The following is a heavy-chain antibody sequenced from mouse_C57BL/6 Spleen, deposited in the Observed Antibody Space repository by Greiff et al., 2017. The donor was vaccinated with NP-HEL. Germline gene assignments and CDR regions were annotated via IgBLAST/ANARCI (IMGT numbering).Heavy chain of an antibody. V-gene: IGHV1-50*01. Sequence: QVQLQQPGAELVKPGASVKLSCKASGYTFTSYWMQWVKQRPGQGLEWIGEIDPSDSYTNYNQKFKGKATLTVDTSSSTAYMQLSSLTSEDSAVYYCARKGEYDYDVGFAYWGQGTLVTVSA. CDR3: ARKGEYDYDVGFAY. CDR1: GYTFTSYW. D-gene: IGHD2-4*01. J-gene: IGHJ3*01. CDR2: IDPSDSYT.